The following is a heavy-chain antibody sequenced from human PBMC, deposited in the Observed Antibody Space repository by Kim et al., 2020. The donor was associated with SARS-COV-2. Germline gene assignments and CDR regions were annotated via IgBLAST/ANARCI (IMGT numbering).Heavy chain of an antibody. CDR3: AREFRYDYYYMDV. Sequence: SETLSLTCAVYGGSFSGYYWSWIRQPPGKGLEWIGEINHSRSTNYNPSLKSRGTISVDTSKNQFSLKLSSVTAADTAVYYCAREFRYDYYYMDVWGKGTT. CDR2: INHSRST. J-gene: IGHJ6*03. CDR1: GGSFSGYY. V-gene: IGHV4-34*01.